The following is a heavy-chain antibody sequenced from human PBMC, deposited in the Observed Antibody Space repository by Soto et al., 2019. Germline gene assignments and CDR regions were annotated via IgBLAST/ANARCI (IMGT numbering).Heavy chain of an antibody. Sequence: QITLKESGPTLVKPTQTLTLTCTFSGFSLSTSGVGVGWIRQPPGKALEWLALIYWDDDKRYSPSLKSRLTITKDTSRNQVVLTMTNMDPVDTATYYCAQQRCIGSSCPRPKYYFGMDVWGQGTTVTVSS. CDR2: IYWDDDK. J-gene: IGHJ6*02. CDR1: GFSLSTSGVG. D-gene: IGHD2-2*01. V-gene: IGHV2-5*02. CDR3: AQQRCIGSSCPRPKYYFGMDV.